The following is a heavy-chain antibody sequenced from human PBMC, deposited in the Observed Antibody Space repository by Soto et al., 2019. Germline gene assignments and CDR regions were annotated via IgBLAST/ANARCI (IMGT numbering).Heavy chain of an antibody. CDR1: GFTFGTTD. CDR3: VKNSGWFNT. D-gene: IGHD3-10*01. J-gene: IGHJ5*02. Sequence: GSLRRSGAASGFTFGTTDMSWVRQAPGEGLEWVSTIDGSGGITYYADSVKVRFTISRDNSRNTVYLQMNSLRGDDTALYYCVKNSGWFNTWGQGALVTVSS. CDR2: IDGSGGIT. V-gene: IGHV3-23*01.